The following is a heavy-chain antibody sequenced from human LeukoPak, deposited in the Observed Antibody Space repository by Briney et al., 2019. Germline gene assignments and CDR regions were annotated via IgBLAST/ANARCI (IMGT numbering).Heavy chain of an antibody. J-gene: IGHJ4*02. Sequence: ASVKVSCKASGYRFTGYYMHWVRQAPGQGLEWMGWINPNSGGTNYAQKFQGRVTMTRDTSISTAYMELSRLRSDDTAVYYCARTATVTPGGYFDYWGQGTLVTVSS. CDR3: ARTATVTPGGYFDY. CDR2: INPNSGGT. V-gene: IGHV1-2*02. CDR1: GYRFTGYY. D-gene: IGHD4-17*01.